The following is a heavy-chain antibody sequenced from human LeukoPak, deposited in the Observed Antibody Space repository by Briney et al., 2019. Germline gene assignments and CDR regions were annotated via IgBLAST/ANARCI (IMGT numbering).Heavy chain of an antibody. J-gene: IGHJ4*02. CDR3: AKGDSQPKYYFDY. CDR2: ISGSGDRT. V-gene: IGHV3-23*01. Sequence: PGGSLRLSCVASGFTFSNSAMRWVRQAPGKGLEWVSSISGSGDRTFYVDSVKGRFTISRDNSKNTLYLQMTSLRAEDTAVYYCAKGDSQPKYYFDYWGQGSLVTVSS. D-gene: IGHD2-15*01. CDR1: GFTFSNSA.